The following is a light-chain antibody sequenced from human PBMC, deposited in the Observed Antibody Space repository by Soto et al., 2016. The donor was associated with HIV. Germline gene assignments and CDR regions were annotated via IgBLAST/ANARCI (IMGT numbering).Light chain of an antibody. Sequence: SYELTQPPSVSVSPGQTASITCSGDKLGDKYACWYQQKPGQAPVLVIYGKNNRPSGIPDRFSGSNSGNTASLTITGVQAEDEADYYCNFRDSSGSPYVFGTGTKVTVL. CDR2: GKN. CDR1: KLGDKY. CDR3: NFRDSSGSPYV. V-gene: IGLV3-1*01. J-gene: IGLJ1*01.